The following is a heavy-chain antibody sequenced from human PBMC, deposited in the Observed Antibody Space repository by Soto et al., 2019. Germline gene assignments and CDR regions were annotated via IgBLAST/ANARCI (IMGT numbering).Heavy chain of an antibody. CDR2: INHSGST. J-gene: IGHJ6*02. Sequence: SETLSLTCAVYGGSFSGYYWSWIRQPPGKGLEWIGEINHSGSTNYNPSLKSRVTISVDTSKNQFSLKLSSVTAADTAVYYCARGGDTMVRGGNYYYYYGMDVWGQGTTVTVSS. V-gene: IGHV4-34*01. CDR1: GGSFSGYY. D-gene: IGHD3-10*01. CDR3: ARGGDTMVRGGNYYYYYGMDV.